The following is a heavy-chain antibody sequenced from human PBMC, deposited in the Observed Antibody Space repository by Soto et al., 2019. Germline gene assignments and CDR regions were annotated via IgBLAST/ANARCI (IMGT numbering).Heavy chain of an antibody. V-gene: IGHV3-23*01. Sequence: GGSLRLSCAASGFTFSSYAMSWVRQAPGKGLEWVSAISGSGGSTYYADSVKGRFTISRDNSKNTLYLQMNSLRAEDTAVYYCAKGSYHSSGWYGDFDYWGQGTLVTVSS. CDR3: AKGSYHSSGWYGDFDY. J-gene: IGHJ4*02. CDR1: GFTFSSYA. D-gene: IGHD6-19*01. CDR2: ISGSGGST.